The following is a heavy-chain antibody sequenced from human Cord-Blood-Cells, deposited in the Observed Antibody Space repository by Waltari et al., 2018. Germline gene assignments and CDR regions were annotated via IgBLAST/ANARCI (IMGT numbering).Heavy chain of an antibody. J-gene: IGHJ5*02. Sequence: QVQLVQSGAEVKKPGASVKVSCKASGYTFTSYDIHWVRQATGQGLEWMGWMNPNSGNTGYAQKFQGRVTMTRNTSISTAYMELSSLRSEDTAVYYCAREGASYYDFWSGYRNWFDPWGQGTLVTVSS. D-gene: IGHD3-3*01. V-gene: IGHV1-8*01. CDR1: GYTFTSYD. CDR3: AREGASYYDFWSGYRNWFDP. CDR2: MNPNSGNT.